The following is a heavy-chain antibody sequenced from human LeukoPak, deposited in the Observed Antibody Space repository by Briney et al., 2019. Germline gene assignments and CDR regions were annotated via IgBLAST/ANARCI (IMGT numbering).Heavy chain of an antibody. CDR1: GGSISSYY. D-gene: IGHD6-19*01. Sequence: SETLSLTCTVSGGSISSYYWNWIRQPAGKRLEWIGHVYPSGSTNSNPSLQSRVTMSVDTSKNQFSLKLTSVTAADTAVYFCARGHNSGWRNFDYWGQGTLVTVSS. J-gene: IGHJ4*02. V-gene: IGHV4-4*07. CDR3: ARGHNSGWRNFDY. CDR2: VYPSGST.